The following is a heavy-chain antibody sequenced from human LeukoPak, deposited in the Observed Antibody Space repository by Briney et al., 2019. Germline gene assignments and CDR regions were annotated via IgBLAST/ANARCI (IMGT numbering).Heavy chain of an antibody. Sequence: GGSLTLSCAVSGLTFSSYAMHWVRQAPGTGLEWVAVILYDGSYQYYADSVKGRFTISRDNSKNTLYLQMNRLRVEDTAVYYCAREAESFDYWGQGTLVTVSS. CDR3: AREAESFDY. CDR1: GLTFSSYA. CDR2: ILYDGSYQ. V-gene: IGHV3-30*04. J-gene: IGHJ4*02. D-gene: IGHD2/OR15-2a*01.